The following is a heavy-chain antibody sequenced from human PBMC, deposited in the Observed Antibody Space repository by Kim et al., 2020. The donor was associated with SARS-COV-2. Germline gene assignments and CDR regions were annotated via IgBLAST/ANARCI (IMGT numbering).Heavy chain of an antibody. CDR1: GFTFSSYP. V-gene: IGHV3-21*01. J-gene: IGHJ4*02. D-gene: IGHD2-15*01. Sequence: GGSLRLSCAASGFTFSSYPMLWVRQAPGKGLEWVSSISGNSDYIFYADSFKGRFTISRDNPKNSLYLQMNSLRAEDTAIYYCTRDFATTGTPSGYWGQGTLVTVSS. CDR3: TRDFATTGTPSGY. CDR2: ISGNSDYI.